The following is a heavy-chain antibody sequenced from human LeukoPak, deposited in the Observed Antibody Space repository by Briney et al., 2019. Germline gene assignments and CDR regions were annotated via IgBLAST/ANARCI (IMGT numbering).Heavy chain of an antibody. CDR1: GFTFSSYA. Sequence: GSLRLSCAASGFTFSSYAMNWVRQAPGKGLEWVSSISSSSSYIYYADSVKGRFTISRDNAKNSLSLQMNSLRAEDTAVYYCARDLEYYFDYWGQGALVTVSS. CDR2: ISSSSSYI. V-gene: IGHV3-21*01. CDR3: ARDLEYYFDY. J-gene: IGHJ4*02.